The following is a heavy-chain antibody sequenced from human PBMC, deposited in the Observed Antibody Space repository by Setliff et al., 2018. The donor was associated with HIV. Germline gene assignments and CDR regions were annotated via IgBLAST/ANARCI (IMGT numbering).Heavy chain of an antibody. D-gene: IGHD6-13*01. Sequence: GSLSLSCAASGFTFSNAWMSWVRQAPGKGLEWVGRIKSKTDGGTTDYAAPVKGRFTISRDDSKNTLYLQMNSLKTEDTAVYYCTAALQQQVVRWFDPWGQGTLVTVSS. J-gene: IGHJ5*02. CDR3: TAALQQQVVRWFDP. CDR1: GFTFSNAW. V-gene: IGHV3-15*01. CDR2: IKSKTDGGTT.